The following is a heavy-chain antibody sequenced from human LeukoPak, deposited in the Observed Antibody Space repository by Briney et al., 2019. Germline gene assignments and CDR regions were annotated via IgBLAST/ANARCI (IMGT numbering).Heavy chain of an antibody. D-gene: IGHD6-6*01. CDR1: GFTFSSYA. J-gene: IGHJ1*01. CDR3: AKDGSSSSSGRFFQH. Sequence: GRSLRLSCAASGFTFSSYAMHWVRQAPGKGLEWVAVISYGGSNKYYADSVKGRFTISRDNSKNTLYLQMNSLRAEDTAVYYCAKDGSSSSSGRFFQHWGQGTLVTVSS. CDR2: ISYGGSNK. V-gene: IGHV3-30-3*01.